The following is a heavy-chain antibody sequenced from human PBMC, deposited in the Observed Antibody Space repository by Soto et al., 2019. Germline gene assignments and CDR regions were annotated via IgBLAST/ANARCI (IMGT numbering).Heavy chain of an antibody. CDR2: IFSGGST. CDR3: ARAPAEAFDI. V-gene: IGHV3-66*01. CDR1: GFTVSSNY. J-gene: IGHJ3*02. Sequence: GGSLRLSCAASGFTVSSNYMTWVRQAPGKGLEWVSVIFSGGSTFYADSVKGRFTISRDNSKNTVFLQMNSLRAEDTAVYYCARAPAEAFDIWGRGTMVTVSS.